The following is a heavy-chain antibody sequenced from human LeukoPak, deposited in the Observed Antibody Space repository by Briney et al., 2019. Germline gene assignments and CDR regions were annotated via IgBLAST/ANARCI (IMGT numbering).Heavy chain of an antibody. CDR1: GFTFSSYA. CDR3: ARGGDGAVDN. CDR2: INNDGSRA. D-gene: IGHD4-17*01. Sequence: GRSLRLSCAASGFTFSSYAMHWVRQAPGKGLVWVSYINNDGSRATYADSVRGRCTISRDNAKNTVYLQMNSLTVEDSGVYYCARGGDGAVDNWGQGTLVTVSS. J-gene: IGHJ4*02. V-gene: IGHV3-74*01.